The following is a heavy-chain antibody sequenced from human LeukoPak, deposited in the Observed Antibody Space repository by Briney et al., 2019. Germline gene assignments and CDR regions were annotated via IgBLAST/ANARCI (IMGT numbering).Heavy chain of an antibody. CDR1: GFTFSTYA. J-gene: IGHJ6*02. Sequence: PGGSLRLSCAASGFTFSTYAMSWVRQAPGKGLEWVALISYDGYNKYYADSVKGRFPISRDNSKNTLYLQMNSLRAEDTAVYFCARDNADSSGMDVWGQGTTVTVSS. V-gene: IGHV3-30-3*01. CDR2: ISYDGYNK. CDR3: ARDNADSSGMDV. D-gene: IGHD4-17*01.